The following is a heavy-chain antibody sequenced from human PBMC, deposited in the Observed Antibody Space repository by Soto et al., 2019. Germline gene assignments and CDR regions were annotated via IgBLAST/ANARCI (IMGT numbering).Heavy chain of an antibody. V-gene: IGHV4-59*08. CDR3: ARHHDY. CDR2: IYYSGST. J-gene: IGHJ4*02. CDR1: CGTSISFY. Sequence: SETLCLRYTVLCGTSISFYWSWIRQPPGKGLEWIGYIYYSGSTNYNPSLKSRVTISVDTSKNQFSLKLSSVTAADTAVYYCARHHDYWGQGTLVTVSS.